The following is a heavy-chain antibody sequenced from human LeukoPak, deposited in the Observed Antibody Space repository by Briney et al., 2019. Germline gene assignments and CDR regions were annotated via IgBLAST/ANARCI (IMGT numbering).Heavy chain of an antibody. V-gene: IGHV3-74*01. CDR2: INSDGSST. CDR3: AREGLYDAFDI. CDR1: GFTFSSYW. Sequence: TGGSLRLSCAASGFTFSSYWMHWVRQAPGKGLVWVSRINSDGSSTSYADSVKGRFTISRDNAKNTLYLQMNSLRAEDTAVYYCAREGLYDAFDIWGQGTMVTVSS. J-gene: IGHJ3*02. D-gene: IGHD4/OR15-4a*01.